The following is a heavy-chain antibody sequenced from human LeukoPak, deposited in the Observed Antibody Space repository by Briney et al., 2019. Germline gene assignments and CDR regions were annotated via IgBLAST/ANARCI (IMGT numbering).Heavy chain of an antibody. D-gene: IGHD3-10*01. J-gene: IGHJ4*02. V-gene: IGHV1-69*04. CDR3: ASNVGFGESMVLFDY. CDR2: IIPILGIA. Sequence: ASVKVSCKASGGTFSSYAISWVRQAPGQGLEWMGRIIPILGIANYAQKFQGRVTITADKSTSTAYMELSSLRSEDTAVYYCASNVGFGESMVLFDYWGQGTLVTVSS. CDR1: GGTFSSYA.